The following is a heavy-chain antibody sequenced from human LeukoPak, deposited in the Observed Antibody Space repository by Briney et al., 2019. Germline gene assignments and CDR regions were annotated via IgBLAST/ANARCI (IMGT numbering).Heavy chain of an antibody. J-gene: IGHJ4*02. CDR1: GFTFSSYS. Sequence: GGSLRLSCAASGFTFSSYSMNWVRQAPGKGLEWVSSISSSSYIYYADSVKGRFTISRDNAKNSLYLQMNSLRAEDTAVYYCARRYYYDSIAFDYWGQGTLVTVSS. D-gene: IGHD3-22*01. CDR3: ARRYYYDSIAFDY. V-gene: IGHV3-21*01. CDR2: ISSSSYI.